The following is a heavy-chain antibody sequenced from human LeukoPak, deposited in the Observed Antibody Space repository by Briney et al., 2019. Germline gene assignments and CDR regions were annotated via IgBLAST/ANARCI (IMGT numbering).Heavy chain of an antibody. J-gene: IGHJ4*02. CDR2: IHYTGTT. Sequence: SETLSLTCIVSGGSINSHYWSWIRQPPGKGLEWIGGIHYTGTTKYNPSVKSRVTISIDTSKNQFSLELSSVTATDTAVYYCARVLRFLEWPKYFFDYWGQGTLVTVSS. V-gene: IGHV4-59*08. CDR1: GGSINSHY. D-gene: IGHD3-3*01. CDR3: ARVLRFLEWPKYFFDY.